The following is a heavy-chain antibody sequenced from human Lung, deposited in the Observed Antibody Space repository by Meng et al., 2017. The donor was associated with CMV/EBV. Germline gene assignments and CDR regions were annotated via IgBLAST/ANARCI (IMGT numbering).Heavy chain of an antibody. V-gene: IGHV3-30*18. CDR1: GFTFSNYG. CDR2: ISNDGGNK. D-gene: IGHD4-17*01. J-gene: IGHJ4*02. Sequence: SGFTFSNYGMHWVRRAPGKGMEWLAVISNDGGNKHYADSVKGRFTISRDNSKNTLNLQMNSLRPEDTSVYYCAKGLKAYGDYYFDYWGQGILVTVSS. CDR3: AKGLKAYGDYYFDY.